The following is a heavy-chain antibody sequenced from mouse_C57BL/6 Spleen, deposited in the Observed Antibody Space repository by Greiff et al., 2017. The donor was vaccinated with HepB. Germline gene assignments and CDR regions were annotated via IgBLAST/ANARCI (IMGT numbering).Heavy chain of an antibody. CDR3: ARIYDYDYFDY. CDR2: IHPNSGST. CDR1: GYTFTSYW. D-gene: IGHD2-4*01. V-gene: IGHV1-64*01. Sequence: QVHVKQSGAELVKPGASVKLSCKASGYTFTSYWMHWVKQRPGQGLEWIGMIHPNSGSTNYNEKFKSKATLTVDKSSSTAYMQLSSLTSEDSAVYYCARIYDYDYFDYWGQGTTLTVSS. J-gene: IGHJ2*01.